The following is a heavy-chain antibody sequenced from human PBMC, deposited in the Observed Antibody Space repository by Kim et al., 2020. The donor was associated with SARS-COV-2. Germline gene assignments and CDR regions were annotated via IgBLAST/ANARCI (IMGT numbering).Heavy chain of an antibody. V-gene: IGHV1-18*01. CDR3: ARDDWNSSSWYPSR. CDR2: ISAYNGNT. D-gene: IGHD6-13*01. Sequence: ASVKVSCKASGYTFTSYGISWVRQAPGQGLEWMGWISAYNGNTNYAQKLQGRVTMTTDTSTSTAYMELRSLRSDDTAMYYCARDDWNSSSWYPSRWGQGTLVTVSS. CDR1: GYTFTSYG. J-gene: IGHJ4*02.